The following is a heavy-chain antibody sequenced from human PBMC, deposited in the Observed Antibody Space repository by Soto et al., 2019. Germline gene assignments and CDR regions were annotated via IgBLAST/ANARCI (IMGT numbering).Heavy chain of an antibody. CDR2: MSPKTGNT. V-gene: IGHV1-8*01. CDR3: ARGPPDWGFDL. Sequence: QVQLVQSGAEVKKPGASVKVSCKASGYTFTSYDINWVRQATGQGLDWIGWMSPKTGNTGYAQNFQGRVTITRSPSISTAYMELSSLTSEDTAVYYCARGPPDWGFDLWGQGTLVPVSS. D-gene: IGHD7-27*01. J-gene: IGHJ4*02. CDR1: GYTFTSYD.